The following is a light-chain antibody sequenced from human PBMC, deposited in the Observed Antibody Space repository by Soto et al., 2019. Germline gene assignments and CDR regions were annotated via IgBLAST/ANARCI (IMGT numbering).Light chain of an antibody. CDR1: QTVPNNY. V-gene: IGKV3-20*01. J-gene: IGKJ5*01. CDR2: GAS. CDR3: QHYGDSLSIT. Sequence: EIVLTQSPGTLSLSAGDGVSLSCRASQTVPNNYLAWYQQKPDQAPRLLIFGASNRATGIPDRFGGSGSGTDFTLSISRLEPGDFAVYYCQHYGDSLSITFGQGTRLEI.